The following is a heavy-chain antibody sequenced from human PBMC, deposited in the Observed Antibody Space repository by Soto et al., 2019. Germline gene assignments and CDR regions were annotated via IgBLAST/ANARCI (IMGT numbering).Heavy chain of an antibody. CDR3: ARDGAIYSGYDYGWFDP. CDR2: INSDGTSI. CDR1: GFTFSSYW. D-gene: IGHD5-12*01. J-gene: IGHJ5*02. Sequence: GGSLSLSCAASGFTFSSYWMDWVRQAPGKGLVWVSRINSDGTSINYADSVKGRFTISRDNAKNTLYLQMNSLRAEDTAVYYCARDGAIYSGYDYGWFDPWGQGTLVTVSS. V-gene: IGHV3-74*01.